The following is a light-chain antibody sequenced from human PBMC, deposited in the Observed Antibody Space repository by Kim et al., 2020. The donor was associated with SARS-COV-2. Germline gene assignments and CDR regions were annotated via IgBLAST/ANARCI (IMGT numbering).Light chain of an antibody. CDR3: QQYYSTPWT. J-gene: IGKJ1*01. Sequence: ATINCKSSQTLLYSSYNKTYLACYQQKPGRPPHLLIYWTSTRHSGVPDRFSGSGSGTDFTLTITSLQAEDVAIYYCQQYYSTPWTFGQGTKVDIK. CDR2: WTS. CDR1: QTLLYSSYNKTY. V-gene: IGKV4-1*01.